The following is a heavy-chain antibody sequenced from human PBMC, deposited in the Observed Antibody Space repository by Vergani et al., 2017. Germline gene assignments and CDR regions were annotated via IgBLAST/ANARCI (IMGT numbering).Heavy chain of an antibody. J-gene: IGHJ5*02. Sequence: QVQLPESGPGLVKSSETLCLTCSVSFDSIRNFYCNWIRQPPGKGLEWIGSIHYSENTNYNPSLKTRVTISVDTSKNQFSLTLTSVTAADTAVYYCASDTHSGQRADRLGQGILVTV. CDR2: IHYSENT. CDR3: ASDTHSGQRADR. D-gene: IGHD6-19*01. V-gene: IGHV4-59*01. CDR1: FDSIRNFY.